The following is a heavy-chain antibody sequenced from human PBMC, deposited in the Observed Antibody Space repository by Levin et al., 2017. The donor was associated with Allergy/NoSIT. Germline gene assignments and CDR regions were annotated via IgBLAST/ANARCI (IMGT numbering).Heavy chain of an antibody. CDR1: GGSISSGDYY. V-gene: IGHV4-30-4*01. CDR3: ARDLGVPTSPFDLGY. D-gene: IGHD3-16*01. CDR2: IYYSGST. J-gene: IGHJ4*02. Sequence: SETLSLTCTVSGGSISSGDYYWSWIRQPPGKGLEWIGYIYYSGSTYYNPSLNSRFTISVDTSKNQFSLKLSSVTAADTAVYYCARDLGVPTSPFDLGYWGQGILVTVSS.